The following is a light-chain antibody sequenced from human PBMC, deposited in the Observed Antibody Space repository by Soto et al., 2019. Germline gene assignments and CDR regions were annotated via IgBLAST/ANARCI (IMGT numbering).Light chain of an antibody. CDR2: DAS. V-gene: IGKV3D-20*01. CDR3: QQYGSSPYS. CDR1: QCVSSSY. J-gene: IGKJ2*01. Sequence: EIVLTPSPATLSLSPGERAPLSSGSRQCVSSSYLAWYQQKPGLAPRLLIYDASSRATGIQDRFSGSGSGTDFTLTISRLEPEDFAVYYCQQYGSSPYSVGQGTKLEIK.